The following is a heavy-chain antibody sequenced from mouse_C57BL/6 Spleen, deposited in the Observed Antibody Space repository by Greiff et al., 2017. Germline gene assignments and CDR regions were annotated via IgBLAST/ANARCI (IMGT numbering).Heavy chain of an antibody. CDR1: GYTFTSYW. Sequence: QVQLQQPGAELVRPGSSVKLSCKASGYTFTSYWMHWVKQRPIQGLEWIGNIDPSDSETHYNQKFKDKATLTVDKSSSTAYMQLSSLTSEDSAVYYCARFDDYDVGAWFAYWGQGTLVTVSA. J-gene: IGHJ3*01. D-gene: IGHD2-4*01. V-gene: IGHV1-52*01. CDR3: ARFDDYDVGAWFAY. CDR2: IDPSDSET.